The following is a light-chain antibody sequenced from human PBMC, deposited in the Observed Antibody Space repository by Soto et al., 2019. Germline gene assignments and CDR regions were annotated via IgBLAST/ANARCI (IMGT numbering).Light chain of an antibody. J-gene: IGLJ1*01. CDR1: NKDVGHDNY. Sequence: QSSLTQPSSLSGSPGQSITISCTGNNKDVGHDNYVSWYQQFPGKVPKLIFYDVSNRPSGVSNRFSGSKSGNTASLTISGLQADDEADYYCSSYTSSGTYGFGTGTKVTVL. CDR2: DVS. V-gene: IGLV2-14*03. CDR3: SSYTSSGTYG.